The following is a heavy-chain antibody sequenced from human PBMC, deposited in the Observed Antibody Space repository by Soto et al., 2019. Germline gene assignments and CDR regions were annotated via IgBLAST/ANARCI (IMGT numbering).Heavy chain of an antibody. V-gene: IGHV4-59*01. CDR3: ASLNCTNGVCPPNYYYYYMDV. J-gene: IGHJ6*03. Sequence: SETLSLTCTVSGGSISSYYWSWIRQPPGKGLEWIGYIYYSGSTNYNPSLKSRVTISVDTSKNQFSLKLSSVTAADTAVYYCASLNCTNGVCPPNYYYYYMDVWGKGTTVTVSS. CDR1: GGSISSYY. D-gene: IGHD2-8*01. CDR2: IYYSGST.